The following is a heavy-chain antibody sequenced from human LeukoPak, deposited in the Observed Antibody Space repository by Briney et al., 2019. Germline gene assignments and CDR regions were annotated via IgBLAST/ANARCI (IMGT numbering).Heavy chain of an antibody. D-gene: IGHD6-13*01. Sequence: GESLKISCKGSGYSFTSYWIGWVRQMPGKGLEWMGIIYPGDSDTRYSPSFQGQVTISADKSISTAYLQWSSLKASDTAMYYCARVSSSWYTPHSWFDPWGQGTLVTVSS. CDR1: GYSFTSYW. CDR3: ARVSSSWYTPHSWFDP. CDR2: IYPGDSDT. V-gene: IGHV5-51*01. J-gene: IGHJ5*02.